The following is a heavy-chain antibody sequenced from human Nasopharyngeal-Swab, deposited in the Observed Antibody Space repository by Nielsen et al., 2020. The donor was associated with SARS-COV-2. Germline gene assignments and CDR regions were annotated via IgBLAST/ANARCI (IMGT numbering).Heavy chain of an antibody. CDR2: ISSSSSYI. J-gene: IGHJ4*02. D-gene: IGHD4-11*01. V-gene: IGHV3-21*01. CDR3: ARWDYNNYDLDY. CDR1: GFTFSSYS. Sequence: GESLKISCAASGFTFSSYSMNWVRQAPGKGLEWVSSISSSSSYIYYADSVKGRFTISRDNAKNSLYLQMNSLRAEDTAVYYCARWDYNNYDLDYWGQGTLVTVSS.